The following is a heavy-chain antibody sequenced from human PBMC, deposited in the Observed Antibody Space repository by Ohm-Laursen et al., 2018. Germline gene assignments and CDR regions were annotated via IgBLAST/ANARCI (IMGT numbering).Heavy chain of an antibody. J-gene: IGHJ3*01. D-gene: IGHD2-2*01. CDR2: ISSSGSTI. V-gene: IGHV3-11*01. CDR3: ARPKSRRALDV. Sequence: SLRLSCTASGFTLSDYYMSWIRQAPGKGLEWVSYISSSGSTIYYADSVKGRFTIPRDNAKNSRYLQMNSLRAEDTAVYYCARPKSRRALDVWGQGTMVTVSS. CDR1: GFTLSDYY.